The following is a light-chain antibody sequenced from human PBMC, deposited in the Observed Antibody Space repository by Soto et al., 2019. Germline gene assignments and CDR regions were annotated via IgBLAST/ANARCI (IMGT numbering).Light chain of an antibody. Sequence: QPVLTQSPSASASLGASVKLTCTLSSGHSSYAIAWHQQQPEKGPRYLMKLNSDGSHSKGDGIPDRFSGSSPGAERYLTISSLQSEDDADYYCQTWGTGNVVFGGGTKVTVL. CDR3: QTWGTGNVV. V-gene: IGLV4-69*01. CDR2: LNSDGSH. J-gene: IGLJ2*01. CDR1: SGHSSYA.